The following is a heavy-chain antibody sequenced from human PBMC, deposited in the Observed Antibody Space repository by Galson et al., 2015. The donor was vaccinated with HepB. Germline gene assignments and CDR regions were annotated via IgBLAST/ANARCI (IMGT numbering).Heavy chain of an antibody. J-gene: IGHJ4*02. CDR1: GGTFSSYT. D-gene: IGHD3-22*01. CDR2: IIPILGIA. Sequence: SVKVSCKASGGTFSSYTISWVRQAPGQGLEWMGRIIPILGIANYAQKFQGRVTITADKSTSTAYMELSSLRSEDTAVYYCARDPDYYDSSSPRGFDYWGQGTLVTVSS. CDR3: ARDPDYYDSSSPRGFDY. V-gene: IGHV1-69*04.